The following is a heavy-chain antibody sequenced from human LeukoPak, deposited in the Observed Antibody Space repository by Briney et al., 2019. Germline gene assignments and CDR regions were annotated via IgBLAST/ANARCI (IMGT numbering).Heavy chain of an antibody. J-gene: IGHJ4*02. Sequence: PGGSLRLSCAAFGFTFSSYWMHWVRQASGKGLVWVSRINSDGSSTSYADSVKGRFTISRDNAKNTLYLQMNRLRAEDTAVYYCARDYCSGGSCYFDYWGQGTLVTVSS. V-gene: IGHV3-74*01. D-gene: IGHD2-15*01. CDR3: ARDYCSGGSCYFDY. CDR1: GFTFSSYW. CDR2: INSDGSST.